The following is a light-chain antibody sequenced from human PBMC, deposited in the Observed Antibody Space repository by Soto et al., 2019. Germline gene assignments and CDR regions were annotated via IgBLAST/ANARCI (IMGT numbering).Light chain of an antibody. J-gene: IGLJ2*01. CDR1: SSDVGGYKY. CDR2: DVS. V-gene: IGLV2-14*03. CDR3: SSYTSRGTVV. Sequence: QSALTQPASVSGSPGQSITISCTGTSSDVGGYKYVSWYQQHPGKAPKLVIYDVSNRPSGVSNRFSGSKSGSTASLTISGLQAEDGADYYCSSYTSRGTVVFGGGTKLTFL.